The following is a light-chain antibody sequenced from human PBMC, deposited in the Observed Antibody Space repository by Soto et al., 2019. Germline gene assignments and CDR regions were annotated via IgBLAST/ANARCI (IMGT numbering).Light chain of an antibody. V-gene: IGKV3-15*01. CDR1: QSVSSN. J-gene: IGKJ2*01. CDR3: QQYNKWPPYT. Sequence: EIVMTQSPANLSVCPGERATLSCRASQSVSSNLAWYQQKPGQGPRLLIYGASTRATGIPARFSGSGSGTEFALTISSLQSEDFAVYYCQQYNKWPPYTFGQGTKVEIK. CDR2: GAS.